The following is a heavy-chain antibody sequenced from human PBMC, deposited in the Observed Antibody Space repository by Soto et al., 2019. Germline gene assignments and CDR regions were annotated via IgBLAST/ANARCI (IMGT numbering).Heavy chain of an antibody. D-gene: IGHD6-19*01. CDR3: VKDTPGVAVS. Sequence: GGSLRLSCAASGFTFSAYDMHWVRQAPGKGLEWVAVISYHGSSKYYTDSVKGRFTISRDNSKNTLYLQMNSLRAEDTAVYYCVKDTPGVAVSWGQGTLVTVSS. CDR2: ISYHGSSK. V-gene: IGHV3-30*18. CDR1: GFTFSAYD. J-gene: IGHJ5*02.